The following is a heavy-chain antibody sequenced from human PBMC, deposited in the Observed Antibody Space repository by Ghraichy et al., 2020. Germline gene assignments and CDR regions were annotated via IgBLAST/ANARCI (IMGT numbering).Heavy chain of an antibody. Sequence: GGSLRLSCAASGFTFSSYAMSWVRQAPGKWLEWVSAISGSGGSTYYADSVKGRFTISRDNSKNTLYLQMNSLRAEDTAVYYCAKDGAAAGTRWGYYYYYYGMDVWGQGTTVTVSS. J-gene: IGHJ6*02. CDR1: GFTFSSYA. CDR2: ISGSGGST. V-gene: IGHV3-23*01. D-gene: IGHD6-13*01. CDR3: AKDGAAAGTRWGYYYYYYGMDV.